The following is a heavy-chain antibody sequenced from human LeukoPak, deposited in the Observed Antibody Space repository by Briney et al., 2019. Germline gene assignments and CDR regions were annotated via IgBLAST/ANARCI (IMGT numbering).Heavy chain of an antibody. Sequence: KTSETLSLTCAVYGGSFSGYYWSWIRQPPGKGLEWIGEINHSGSTNYNPSRKSRVTISVDTSKNPFSLKLSSVTAADTAVYYCARSPTGSGSYPHYWGQGTLVTVSS. D-gene: IGHD3-10*01. CDR2: INHSGST. CDR1: GGSFSGYY. J-gene: IGHJ4*02. CDR3: ARSPTGSGSYPHY. V-gene: IGHV4-34*01.